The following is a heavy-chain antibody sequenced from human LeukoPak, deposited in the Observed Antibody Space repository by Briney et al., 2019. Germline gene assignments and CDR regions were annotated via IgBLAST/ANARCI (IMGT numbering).Heavy chain of an antibody. V-gene: IGHV1-69*06. CDR2: IIPIFGTA. CDR1: GGTFSSYA. Sequence: SVKVSCKASGGTFSSYATSWVRQAPGQGLEWMGGIIPIFGTANYAQKFQGRVTITADKSTSTAYMELSSLRSEDTAVYYCAREVRIVGARHAFDIWGQGTMVTVSS. J-gene: IGHJ3*02. CDR3: AREVRIVGARHAFDI. D-gene: IGHD1-26*01.